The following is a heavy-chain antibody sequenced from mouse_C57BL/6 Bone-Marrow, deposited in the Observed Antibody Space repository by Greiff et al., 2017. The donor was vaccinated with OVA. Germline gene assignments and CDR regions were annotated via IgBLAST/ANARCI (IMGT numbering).Heavy chain of an antibody. CDR2: IDPENGDT. CDR1: GFNIKDDY. CDR3: TTSDYGSSPYAMDY. Sequence: EVHLVESGAELVRPGASVKLSCTASGFNIKDDYMHWVKQRPEQGLEWIGWIDPENGDTEYASKFQGKATITADTSSNTAYLQLSSLTSEDTAVYYCTTSDYGSSPYAMDYWGQGTSVTVSS. D-gene: IGHD1-1*01. J-gene: IGHJ4*01. V-gene: IGHV14-4*01.